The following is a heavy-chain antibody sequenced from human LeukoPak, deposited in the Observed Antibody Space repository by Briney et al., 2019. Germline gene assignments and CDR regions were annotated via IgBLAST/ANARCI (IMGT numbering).Heavy chain of an antibody. J-gene: IGHJ3*02. Sequence: PLETLSLTCTVSGGSISSYYWSWIRQPAGKGLEWIGRIYSSGRTNYNPSLKSRLTMSVDTSKNQFSLKLSSVTAADTAVYYCARDRIGTPGTTAAFDIWGQGTLVTVSS. CDR3: ARDRIGTPGTTAAFDI. CDR2: IYSSGRT. D-gene: IGHD1-1*01. V-gene: IGHV4-4*07. CDR1: GGSISSYY.